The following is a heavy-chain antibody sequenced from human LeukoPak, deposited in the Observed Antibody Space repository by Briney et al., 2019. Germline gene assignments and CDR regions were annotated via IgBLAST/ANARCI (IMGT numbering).Heavy chain of an antibody. CDR1: GYSFTTYW. V-gene: IGHV5-51*01. D-gene: IGHD3-3*01. Sequence: GESLKISCKVSGYSFTTYWIGWVRQKPGKGLEWMGIIYPGDSDTRYSPSFQGQVTISADKSISTAYLQWSSLKASDTAMYYCARSNADYDFWSGYAFDYWGQGTVVTVSS. J-gene: IGHJ4*02. CDR3: ARSNADYDFWSGYAFDY. CDR2: IYPGDSDT.